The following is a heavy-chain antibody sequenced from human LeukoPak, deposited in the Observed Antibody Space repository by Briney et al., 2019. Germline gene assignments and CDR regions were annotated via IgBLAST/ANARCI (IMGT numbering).Heavy chain of an antibody. V-gene: IGHV1-2*02. J-gene: IGHJ6*03. D-gene: IGHD4-17*01. CDR2: INPNSGGT. Sequence: VASVKVSCKASGYTFTGYFMHWVRQAPGQGLEWMGWINPNSGGTNYAQKFQGRVTMTRDTSISTAYMELSRLRSDDTAVYYCARDYGDSSGHYYCYYMDVWGDGTTVTVSS. CDR3: ARDYGDSSGHYYCYYMDV. CDR1: GYTFTGYF.